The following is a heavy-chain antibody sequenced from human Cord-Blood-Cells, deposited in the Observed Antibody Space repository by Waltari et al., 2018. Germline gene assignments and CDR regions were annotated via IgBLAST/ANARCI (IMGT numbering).Heavy chain of an antibody. V-gene: IGHV4-4*02. D-gene: IGHD3-3*02. J-gene: IGHJ4*02. Sequence: QVQLQESGPGPVKPSGTLSLTCAVSGGSISSSNWRSWVRQPPGEGLEWIGEICHSGSTNYIPSLKSRVTISGDKCKHRFSLKLSAVTAADTAVYYCAGSSGSIFGVVIVPFDYWGQGTLVTVSS. CDR2: ICHSGST. CDR3: AGSSGSIFGVVIVPFDY. CDR1: GGSISSSNW.